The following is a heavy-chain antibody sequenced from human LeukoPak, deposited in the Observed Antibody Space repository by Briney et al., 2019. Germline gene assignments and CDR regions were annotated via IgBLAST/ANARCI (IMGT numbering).Heavy chain of an antibody. D-gene: IGHD3-9*01. CDR2: ISSSSSTI. CDR3: ARGRLVRPPGYDY. V-gene: IGHV3-48*01. CDR1: EFTFSTYS. J-gene: IGHJ4*02. Sequence: GSLRLSCAASEFTFSTYSMNWVRQAPGKGLEWVSYISSSSSTIYYADSVKGRFTISRDNAKNSLFLQMNSLRAEDTAVYYCARGRLVRPPGYDYWGQGTLVTVSS.